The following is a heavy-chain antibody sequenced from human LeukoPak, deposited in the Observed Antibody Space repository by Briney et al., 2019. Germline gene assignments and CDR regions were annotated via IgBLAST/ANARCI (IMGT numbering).Heavy chain of an antibody. CDR1: GGSISSGSYY. D-gene: IGHD3-10*01. Sequence: SETLSLTCTVSGGSISSGSYYWSWIRQPAGKGLEWIGRIYTSGSTNYNPSLKSRVTISVDTSKNQFSLKLSSVTAADTAVYYYARGVPPDWFDPWGQGTLVTVSS. CDR3: ARGVPPDWFDP. CDR2: IYTSGST. V-gene: IGHV4-61*02. J-gene: IGHJ5*02.